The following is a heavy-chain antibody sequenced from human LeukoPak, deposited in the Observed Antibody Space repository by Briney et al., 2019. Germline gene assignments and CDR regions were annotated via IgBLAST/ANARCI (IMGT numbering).Heavy chain of an antibody. CDR2: ISSSSSYI. V-gene: IGHV3-21*01. CDR1: GFTFSSYS. CDR3: ARVVGYSGYDY. J-gene: IGHJ4*02. D-gene: IGHD5-12*01. Sequence: AGGSLRLSCAASGFTFSSYSMNWVRQAPGKGLEWVSYISSSSSYIYYADSVKGRFTISRDNAKNSLYLQMNSLRAEDTAVYYCARVVGYSGYDYWGQGTLVTVSS.